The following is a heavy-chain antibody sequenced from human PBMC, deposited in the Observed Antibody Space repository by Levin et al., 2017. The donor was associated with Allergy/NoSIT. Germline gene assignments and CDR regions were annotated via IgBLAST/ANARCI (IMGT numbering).Heavy chain of an antibody. CDR3: ARDGVGAANFDH. D-gene: IGHD1-26*01. V-gene: IGHV1-69*01. CDR2: IFPIFGPA. CDR1: GVTSSNYA. Sequence: KISCKASGVTSSNYAITWVRQAPGQGLEWVGGIFPIFGPASYAQKFQGRVTILADESTSTSYLELNNLGFEDTAVYYCARDGVGAANFDHWGQGTLVTVSS. J-gene: IGHJ4*02.